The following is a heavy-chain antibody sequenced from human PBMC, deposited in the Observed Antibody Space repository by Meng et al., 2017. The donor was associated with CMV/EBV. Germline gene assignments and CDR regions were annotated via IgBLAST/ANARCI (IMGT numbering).Heavy chain of an antibody. Sequence: GGSLRLSGAASGFTFSDYYMSWIRQAPGKGREGVSYISNSGRTIYYADSVKGRFTISRDNAKNSLYLQMNSLRAEDTAVYYCARFVASGSPRPYYYYYYGMDVWGQGTTVTVSS. CDR3: ARFVASGSPRPYYYYYYGMDV. CDR1: GFTFSDYY. V-gene: IGHV3-11*04. CDR2: ISNSGRTI. J-gene: IGHJ6*02. D-gene: IGHD1-26*01.